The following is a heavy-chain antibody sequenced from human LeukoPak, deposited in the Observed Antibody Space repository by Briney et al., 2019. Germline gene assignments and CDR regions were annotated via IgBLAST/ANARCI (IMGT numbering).Heavy chain of an antibody. V-gene: IGHV4-4*02. D-gene: IGHD5-18*01. Sequence: SETLSLTCAVSGGSISSSNWWSWVRQPPGKGLEWIGEIYHSGSTNYNPSLKSRVTISVDKSKNQFSLKLSSVTAADTALYYCARHLSGSAMMHYFDYWGQGNLVTVSS. CDR2: IYHSGST. CDR1: GGSISSSNW. J-gene: IGHJ4*02. CDR3: ARHLSGSAMMHYFDY.